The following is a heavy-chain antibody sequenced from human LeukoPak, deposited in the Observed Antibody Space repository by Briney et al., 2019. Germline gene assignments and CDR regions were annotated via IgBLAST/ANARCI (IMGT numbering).Heavy chain of an antibody. J-gene: IGHJ3*02. CDR3: ARHTMDTAMVIDAFDI. Sequence: SETLSLTCAVYGGSFSGYYWSWIRQPPGKGLEWIGEINHSGSTNYNPSLKSRVTISVDTSKNQFSLKLSSVTAADTAVYYCARHTMDTAMVIDAFDIWGQGTMVTVSS. D-gene: IGHD5-18*01. CDR1: GGSFSGYY. V-gene: IGHV4-34*01. CDR2: INHSGST.